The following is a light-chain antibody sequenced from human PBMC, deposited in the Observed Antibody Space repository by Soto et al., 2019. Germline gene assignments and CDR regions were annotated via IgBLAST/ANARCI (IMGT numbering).Light chain of an antibody. V-gene: IGLV2-14*01. Sequence: QSALTQPASVSGSPGQSITISCTGTSSDVGGYNYVSWYQQHPGKAPKVMIYEVSNRPSGVSNRFSASKSGKTASLTISGLQAEDEADYYCSSYTSSSNWVFGGGTKVTV. CDR1: SSDVGGYNY. CDR2: EVS. J-gene: IGLJ3*02. CDR3: SSYTSSSNWV.